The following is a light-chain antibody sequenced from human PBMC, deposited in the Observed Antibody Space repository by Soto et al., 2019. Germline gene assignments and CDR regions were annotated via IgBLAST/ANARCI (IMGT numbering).Light chain of an antibody. Sequence: EIVMTQSPATLSVSPGERATLSCRASQSVRSNLAWYQQKPVQSPRLLIYGASTRATCIPARFSGSGSGTDFALTISSLQSEDFAVYYCQQYQISPPDTFGQGTKVEIK. V-gene: IGKV3-15*01. CDR2: GAS. J-gene: IGKJ2*01. CDR3: QQYQISPPDT. CDR1: QSVRSN.